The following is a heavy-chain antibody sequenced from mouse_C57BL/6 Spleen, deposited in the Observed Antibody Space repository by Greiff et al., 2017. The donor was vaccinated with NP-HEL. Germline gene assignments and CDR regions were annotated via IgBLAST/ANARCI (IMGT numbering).Heavy chain of an antibody. V-gene: IGHV8-12*01. CDR2: IYWDDDK. CDR1: GFSLSTSGMG. Sequence: QVTLKESGPGILQSSQTLSLTCSFSGFSLSTSGMGVSWIRQPSGKGLEWLAHIYWDDDKRYNPSLKRRLTISKDTSRNQVFLKITSVDTADTTTYYCARSSYYYGSSYWYFDVWGKGTTVTVSS. CDR3: ARSSYYYGSSYWYFDV. D-gene: IGHD1-1*01. J-gene: IGHJ1*03.